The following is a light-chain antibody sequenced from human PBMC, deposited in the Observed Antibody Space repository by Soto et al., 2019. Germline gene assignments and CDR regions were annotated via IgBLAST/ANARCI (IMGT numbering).Light chain of an antibody. CDR3: SSYTGSSTLSVV. J-gene: IGLJ2*01. CDR1: SSDVGGYNY. Sequence: QSALTQPASVSGSPGQSITISCTGTSSDVGGYNYVSWYQQHPGKAPKLMIYEVSNRPSGVSNRFSGSKSGNTASLTISELQAEDESDYYCSSYTGSSTLSVVFGGGTKLTVL. CDR2: EVS. V-gene: IGLV2-14*01.